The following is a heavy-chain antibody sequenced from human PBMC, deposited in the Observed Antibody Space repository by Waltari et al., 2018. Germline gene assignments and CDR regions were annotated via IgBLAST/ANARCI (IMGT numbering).Heavy chain of an antibody. CDR2: INMSGNIN. J-gene: IGHJ4*02. V-gene: IGHV3-21*01. D-gene: IGHD3-16*01. Sequence: EVSLVDSGGQVVKLGGSTRLLCTTSGLFFNNFGPNSFRLAPGKGLGGVATINMSGNINLYGQSVEGRFTISRDNAKKSVFLQMNSLRADDTAIYYCARSRRGDYYYPSSHWGQGTLVTVSS. CDR3: ARSRRGDYYYPSSH. CDR1: GLFFNNFG.